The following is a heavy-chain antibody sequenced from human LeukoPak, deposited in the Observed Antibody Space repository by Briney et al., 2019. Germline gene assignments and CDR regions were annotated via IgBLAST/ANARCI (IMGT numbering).Heavy chain of an antibody. CDR1: GGSISSYY. V-gene: IGHV4-38-2*02. J-gene: IGHJ4*02. CDR3: ARAGYYYDSSGTDY. D-gene: IGHD3-22*01. CDR2: IYHSGST. Sequence: PSETLSLTCTVSGGSISSYYWSWIRQPPGKGLEWIGSIYHSGSTYYNPSLKSRVTISVDTSKNQFSLKLSSVTAADTAVYYCARAGYYYDSSGTDYWGQGTLVTVSS.